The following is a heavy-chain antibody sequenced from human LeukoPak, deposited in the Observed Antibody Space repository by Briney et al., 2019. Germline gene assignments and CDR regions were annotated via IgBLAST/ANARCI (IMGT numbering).Heavy chain of an antibody. D-gene: IGHD3-9*01. CDR1: GGSVSSGSYY. CDR2: IYYSGST. V-gene: IGHV4-61*01. J-gene: IGHJ3*02. CDR3: ASPSPVYYYILTGYHHAFDI. Sequence: SETLSLTCTVSGGSVSSGSYYWSWIRQPPGKGLEWIGYIYYSGSTNYNPSLKSRVTISVDTSKNQFSLKLSSVTAADTAVYYCASPSPVYYYILTGYHHAFDIWGQGTMVTVSS.